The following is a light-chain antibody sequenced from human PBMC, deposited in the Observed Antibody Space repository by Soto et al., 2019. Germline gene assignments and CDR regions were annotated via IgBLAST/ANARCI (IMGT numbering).Light chain of an antibody. CDR1: SSDVGGYNF. V-gene: IGLV2-8*01. CDR3: SSFGGGNKVL. CDR2: EVT. J-gene: IGLJ3*02. Sequence: QSALTQPPSASGSPGQSVTISCPGTSSDVGGYNFVSWYQQHPGKVPKPVIYEVTKRPSGVPDRFSGSKSGNTASLTVSGLLPDDEADYYCSSFGGGNKVLFGGGTKLIVL.